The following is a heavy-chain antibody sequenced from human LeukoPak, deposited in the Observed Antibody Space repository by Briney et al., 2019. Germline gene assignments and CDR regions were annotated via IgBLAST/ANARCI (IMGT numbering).Heavy chain of an antibody. CDR2: INHSGST. J-gene: IGHJ4*02. CDR1: GGSFSGYY. CDR3: AAMIYYDSSGYYFDY. Sequence: SETLSLTCAVYGGSFSGYYWGWIRQAPGKGLEWSGEINHSGSTNYNPSLKSRVTISVDTSKNQFSLKLSSVTAADTAVYYCAAMIYYDSSGYYFDYWGQGTLVTVSS. D-gene: IGHD3-22*01. V-gene: IGHV4-34*01.